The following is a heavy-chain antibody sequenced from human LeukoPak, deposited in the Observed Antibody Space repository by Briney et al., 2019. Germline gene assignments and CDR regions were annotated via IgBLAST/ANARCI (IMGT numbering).Heavy chain of an antibody. CDR1: GGSISSGTYY. V-gene: IGHV4-31*03. D-gene: IGHD6-13*01. CDR3: ARDSTIAAAGIDY. Sequence: PSQTLSLTCTVSGGSISSGTYYWSWIRQYPGKGLEWIGYIYYSGSTYYNPSLKSRVTISVDTSKNQFSLKLSSVTAADTAVYYCARDSTIAAAGIDYWGQGTLVTVSS. CDR2: IYYSGST. J-gene: IGHJ4*02.